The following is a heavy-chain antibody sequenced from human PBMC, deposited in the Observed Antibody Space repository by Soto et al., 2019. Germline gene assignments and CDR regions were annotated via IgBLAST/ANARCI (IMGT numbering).Heavy chain of an antibody. CDR1: GGSISSGDYY. Sequence: QVQLQESGPGLVKPSQTLSLTCTVSGGSISSGDYYWSWIRQPPGKGLEWIGYIYYSGSTYYNPSLKSRVNISVDTSKNEFSVKLSSVTAAEPAVYYRGSGGMNYYGSSGYPDAFDIWGQGTMVTVSS. CDR2: IYYSGST. V-gene: IGHV4-30-4*01. CDR3: GSGGMNYYGSSGYPDAFDI. J-gene: IGHJ3*02. D-gene: IGHD3-22*01.